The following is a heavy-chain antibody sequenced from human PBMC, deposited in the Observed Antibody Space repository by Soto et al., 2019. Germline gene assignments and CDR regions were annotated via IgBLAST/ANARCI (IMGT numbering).Heavy chain of an antibody. Sequence: QVQLVESGGGVVQPGTSLRLSCVASGFAFSSFGMHWVRQAPGKGLEWVAIIWYDGSDKYYEDSVKGRCTISRDNSKNTLCLQMNSLRAEATAVYHTAFGKLSYYFDSWGQGTPVTVSS. D-gene: IGHD3-16*01. CDR2: IWYDGSDK. CDR1: GFAFSSFG. CDR3: AFGKLSYYFDS. J-gene: IGHJ4*02. V-gene: IGHV3-33*01.